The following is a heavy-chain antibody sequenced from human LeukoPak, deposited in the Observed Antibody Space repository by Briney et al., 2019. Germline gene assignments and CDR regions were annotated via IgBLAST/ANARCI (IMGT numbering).Heavy chain of an antibody. D-gene: IGHD3-10*01. CDR1: GFNFSNAW. CDR2: IKQDGSEK. Sequence: GGSLRLSCAGSGFNFSNAWMSWVRQAPGKGLEWVANIKQDGSEKYYVDSVKGRFTISRDNAKNSLYLQMNSLRAEDTAVYYCARASYGSGSYYYYYYMDVWGKGTTVTISS. J-gene: IGHJ6*03. CDR3: ARASYGSGSYYYYYYMDV. V-gene: IGHV3-7*01.